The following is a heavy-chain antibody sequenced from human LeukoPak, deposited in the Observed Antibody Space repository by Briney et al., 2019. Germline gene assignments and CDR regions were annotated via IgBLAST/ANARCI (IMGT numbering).Heavy chain of an antibody. V-gene: IGHV1-46*01. CDR2: INPSGGST. D-gene: IGHD6-19*01. CDR1: GYTFTSYY. CDR3: ARDQWEVAVAGNWFDP. J-gene: IGHJ5*02. Sequence: ASVKVSCKASGYTFTSYYMHWVRQAPGQGLEWMGIINPSGGSTSYAQKFQGRVTMTRDMSTSTVYMELSSLRSDDTAVYYCARDQWEVAVAGNWFDPWGQGTLVTVSS.